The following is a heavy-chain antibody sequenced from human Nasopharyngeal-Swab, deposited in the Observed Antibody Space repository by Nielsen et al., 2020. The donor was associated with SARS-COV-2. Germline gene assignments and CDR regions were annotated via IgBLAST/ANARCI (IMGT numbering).Heavy chain of an antibody. CDR2: ISWNSGNK. J-gene: IGHJ6*02. CDR1: GFSFDDYA. D-gene: IGHD5-18*01. V-gene: IGHV3-9*01. CDR3: AKDTETGEGIYLWEGGMDV. Sequence: LSLTCAASGFSFDDYAMHWVRKPPGKGLEWVSRISWNSGNKHYADSVKGRFTISRDNAKNSLYLQMNSLRTEDTALYYCAKDTETGEGIYLWEGGMDVWGQGTTVTVSS.